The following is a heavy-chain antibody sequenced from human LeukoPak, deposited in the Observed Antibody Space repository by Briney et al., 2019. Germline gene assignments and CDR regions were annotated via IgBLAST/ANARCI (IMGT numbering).Heavy chain of an antibody. Sequence: TGGSLRLSCAASGFTFSSYWMSWVRQAPGKGLEYVSAISDSGGSTYYADSVKGRFTISRDNSKNTLYLRMSSLRAEDTAVYFCVRGYSFGPYGMDVWGQGTTVTVSS. V-gene: IGHV3-64D*09. CDR1: GFTFSSYW. CDR2: ISDSGGST. CDR3: VRGYSFGPYGMDV. J-gene: IGHJ6*02. D-gene: IGHD2-15*01.